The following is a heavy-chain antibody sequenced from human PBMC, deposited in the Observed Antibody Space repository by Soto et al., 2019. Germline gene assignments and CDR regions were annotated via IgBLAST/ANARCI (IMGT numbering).Heavy chain of an antibody. D-gene: IGHD6-6*01. V-gene: IGHV1-2*02. CDR2: INPNSGGT. J-gene: IGHJ3*02. Sequence: QVQLVQSGAEVKKPGASVKVSCKASGYTFTGNDMHWVRQAPGQGLEWMGWINPNSGGTNYAQKLQGRGTVTRDTSISTAHMELSRLRSDGTAVYYCARDGDSSSPLDIWGQGTMVTVSS. CDR3: ARDGDSSSPLDI. CDR1: GYTFTGND.